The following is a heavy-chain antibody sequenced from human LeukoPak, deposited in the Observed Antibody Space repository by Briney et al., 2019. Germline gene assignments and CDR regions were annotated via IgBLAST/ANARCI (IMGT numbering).Heavy chain of an antibody. V-gene: IGHV3-48*03. CDR2: ISSSGSTI. CDR1: GFTFSSYE. CDR3: ARGGYYYDSSGFLDY. Sequence: GGSLRLSCAASGFTFSSYEMNWVRQAPGKGLEWVSYISSSGSTIYYADSVKGRFTISRDNAKNSLYLQMNSLRAEDTAVYYCARGGYYYDSSGFLDYWGQGTLVTVSS. D-gene: IGHD3-22*01. J-gene: IGHJ4*02.